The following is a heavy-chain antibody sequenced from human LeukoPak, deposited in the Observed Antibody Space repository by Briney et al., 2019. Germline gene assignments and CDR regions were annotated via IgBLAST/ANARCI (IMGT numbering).Heavy chain of an antibody. D-gene: IGHD6-13*01. V-gene: IGHV3-23*01. CDR3: AKDTHSSNSPFDY. J-gene: IGHJ4*02. CDR1: GFTFSSYA. CDR2: FSGGGGST. Sequence: SGGSLRLSCAASGFTFSSYAMSWVRQAPGKGLEWVSAFSGGGGSTYYADSVKGRFTISRDNSKNTLYLQMNSLRAEDTAVYYCAKDTHSSNSPFDYWGQGTLVSVSS.